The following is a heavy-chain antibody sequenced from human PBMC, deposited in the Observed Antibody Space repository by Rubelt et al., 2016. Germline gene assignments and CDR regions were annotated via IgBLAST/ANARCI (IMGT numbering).Heavy chain of an antibody. J-gene: IGHJ5*02. CDR2: IYYSGST. CDR1: GGSISSSSYY. CDR3: ARHRLAVAGPGWSDP. D-gene: IGHD6-19*01. V-gene: IGHV4-39*01. Sequence: QLQLQESGPGLVKPSETLSLTCTVSGGSISSSSYYWGWIRQPPGKGLEWIGSIYYSGSTYYNPSLKSRVTISVDTSKNQFSLKLSSVTAADTAVYYCARHRLAVAGPGWSDPWGQGTLVTVSS.